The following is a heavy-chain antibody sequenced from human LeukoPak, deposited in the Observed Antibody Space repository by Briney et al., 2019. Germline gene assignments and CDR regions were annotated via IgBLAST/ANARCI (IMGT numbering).Heavy chain of an antibody. CDR1: GGSISSYY. Sequence: PSETLSLTCTVPGGSISSYYWSWIRQPAGKGLEWIGRIYTSGSTNYNPSLKSRVTMSVDTSKNQFSLKLSSVTAADTAVYYCARDGGSWYYYYMDVWGKGTTVTVSS. D-gene: IGHD3-10*01. J-gene: IGHJ6*03. CDR3: ARDGGSWYYYYMDV. V-gene: IGHV4-4*07. CDR2: IYTSGST.